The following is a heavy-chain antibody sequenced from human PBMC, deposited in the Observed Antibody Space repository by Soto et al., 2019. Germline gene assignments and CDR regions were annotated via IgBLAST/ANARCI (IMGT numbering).Heavy chain of an antibody. CDR2: IRNKANNYAT. Sequence: GGSLRLSCAASGFTFSDYYMDWVRRAPGKGLEWVGRIRNKANNYATEYAASLKGRVTFSRDDSENSLYLQMNSLETEVTAVYWCTREKRYYNNLTSFYFDNWGQGTLVTVSS. CDR1: GFTFSDYY. CDR3: TREKRYYNNLTSFYFDN. V-gene: IGHV3-72*01. D-gene: IGHD3-10*01. J-gene: IGHJ4*02.